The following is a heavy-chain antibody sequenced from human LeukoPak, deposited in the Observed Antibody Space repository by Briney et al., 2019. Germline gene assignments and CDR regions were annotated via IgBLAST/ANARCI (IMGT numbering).Heavy chain of an antibody. J-gene: IGHJ4*02. CDR3: AKWPEGAMDYFDY. CDR2: ISGDGTRT. V-gene: IGHV3-23*01. Sequence: GGSLRLSCAASGFSFSSYAMTWARQAPVKGLEWVSAISGDGTRTYYADTVKGRFTISRDNSKNTLYLEMSSLRVEDTAIYYCAKWPEGAMDYFDYWGQGTLVTVSS. CDR1: GFSFSSYA. D-gene: IGHD3-16*01.